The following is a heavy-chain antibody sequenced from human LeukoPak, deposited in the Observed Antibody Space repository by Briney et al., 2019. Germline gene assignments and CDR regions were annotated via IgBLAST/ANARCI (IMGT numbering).Heavy chain of an antibody. CDR1: GFTFSSYA. CDR3: AKGDSSSLYYFDY. Sequence: GGSLRLSCAASGFTFSSYAMSWVRQAPGKGLEWVSAISGSGGSTYYAGSVKGRFTISRDNSKNTLYLQMNSLRAEDTAVYYCAKGDSSSLYYFDYWGQGTLVTVSS. CDR2: ISGSGGST. D-gene: IGHD6-6*01. J-gene: IGHJ4*02. V-gene: IGHV3-23*01.